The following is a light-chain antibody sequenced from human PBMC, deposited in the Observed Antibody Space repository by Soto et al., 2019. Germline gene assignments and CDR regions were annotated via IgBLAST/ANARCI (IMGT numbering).Light chain of an antibody. Sequence: EIVTTQSPAAMSVSPGERATLSCRASQSMGSNVAWYQQKPGQAPRLLIYGVSSRATGIPDRFSGSGSGTDFTLTISRLEPEDFAVYYCQQYGSSPPWTFGQGTKVDIK. CDR1: QSMGSN. CDR2: GVS. J-gene: IGKJ1*01. V-gene: IGKV3-20*01. CDR3: QQYGSSPPWT.